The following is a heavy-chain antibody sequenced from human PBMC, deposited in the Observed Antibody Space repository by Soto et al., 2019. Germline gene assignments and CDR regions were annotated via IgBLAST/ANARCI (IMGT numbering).Heavy chain of an antibody. Sequence: PGGSLRLSCAASGFTFSSYSMNWVRQAPGKGLEWVSYISSSSSTIYYADSVKGRFTISRDNAKNSLYLQMNSLRDEDTAVYYCAREPTVTTLYGMDVWGRGTTVTVSS. CDR1: GFTFSSYS. CDR3: AREPTVTTLYGMDV. D-gene: IGHD4-17*01. V-gene: IGHV3-48*02. J-gene: IGHJ6*02. CDR2: ISSSSSTI.